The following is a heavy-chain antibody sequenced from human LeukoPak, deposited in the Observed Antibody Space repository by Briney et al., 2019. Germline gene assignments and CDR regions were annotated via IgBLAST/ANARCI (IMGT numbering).Heavy chain of an antibody. J-gene: IGHJ4*02. D-gene: IGHD3-22*01. CDR2: ISAYNGNT. V-gene: IGHV1-18*01. Sequence: GASVKVSCKASGYTFTSYGISWVRQAPGQGLEWMGWISAYNGNTNYAQKLQGRVTMTTDTSTSTAYMELRSLRSDDTAVYYCARAFYYDSSPEMDYWGQGTLVTVSS. CDR3: ARAFYYDSSPEMDY. CDR1: GYTFTSYG.